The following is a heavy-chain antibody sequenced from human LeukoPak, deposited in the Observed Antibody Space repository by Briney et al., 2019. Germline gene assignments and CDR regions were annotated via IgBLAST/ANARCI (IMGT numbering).Heavy chain of an antibody. D-gene: IGHD4-17*01. CDR3: PGAYGTYLHFDY. CDR2: TYYRSKWYN. V-gene: IGHV6-1*01. CDR1: GDSVSSNSAA. J-gene: IGHJ4*02. Sequence: SQTLSLTCAISGDSVSSNSAAWNWIRQSPSRGLEWLGRTYYRSKWYNEYAVSVKSRLSITPDTSKNHFSLQLNFVTPDDTATYYGPGAYGTYLHFDYWGQGSLVTVSS.